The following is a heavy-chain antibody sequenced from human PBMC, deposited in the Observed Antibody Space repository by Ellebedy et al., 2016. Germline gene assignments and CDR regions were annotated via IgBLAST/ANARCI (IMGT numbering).Heavy chain of an antibody. CDR1: GFTVSSNY. J-gene: IGHJ3*02. D-gene: IGHD1-26*01. CDR2: LYSGGTI. V-gene: IGHV3-66*01. Sequence: GGSLRLSCAASGFTVSSNYMSWVRQAPGKGLEWVSALYSGGTIFYADSVKGRFTISRDNSKNTIYLQTESLRGDDTAVYYCVRSLWDSYDAFDIWGQGTSVTVSS. CDR3: VRSLWDSYDAFDI.